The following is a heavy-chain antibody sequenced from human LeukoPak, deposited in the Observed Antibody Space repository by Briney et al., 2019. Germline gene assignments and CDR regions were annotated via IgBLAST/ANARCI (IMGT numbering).Heavy chain of an antibody. CDR2: ILHSGKT. V-gene: IGHV4-59*08. Sequence: PSETLSLTCGVSGGSISRYNWVWIRQPPGMGLEWIGQILHSGKTNYNPSLKSRVTISVDTSKNQFSLKLTSVTAADTAVYYCARESWGNLDYWGQGTLVTVSS. CDR3: ARESWGNLDY. CDR1: GGSISRYN. J-gene: IGHJ4*02. D-gene: IGHD3-16*01.